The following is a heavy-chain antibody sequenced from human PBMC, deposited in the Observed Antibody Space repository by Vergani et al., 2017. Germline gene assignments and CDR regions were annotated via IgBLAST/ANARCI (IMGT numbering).Heavy chain of an antibody. Sequence: QVQLQQWGPGLLKPSETLSLTCAVYGGSLSGYYWSWIRLAPGKGLEWIGEINHSGTINYNPTLKSPFNVSIDTSRDHFSLQLRSVSAADTAVYFCARRAERCETLLRDDFDVWGQGTFVTVSP. CDR3: ARRAERCETLLRDDFDV. D-gene: IGHD2-8*01. J-gene: IGHJ3*01. V-gene: IGHV4-34*01. CDR2: INHSGTI. CDR1: GGSLSGYY.